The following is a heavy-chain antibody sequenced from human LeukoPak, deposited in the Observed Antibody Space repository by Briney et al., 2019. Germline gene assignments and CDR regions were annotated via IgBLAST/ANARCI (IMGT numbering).Heavy chain of an antibody. V-gene: IGHV3-74*01. D-gene: IGHD3-3*01. CDR3: ARGSFLEYLSPEGAFDI. CDR1: GFTFSNYW. Sequence: GGSLRLSCAASGFTFSNYWMHWVRQAPGKGLVWVSRVYTDGTSTSYADSVKGRFTISRDNPKNTLYLQMNSLRAEDTATYYCARGSFLEYLSPEGAFDIWGQGTLVTVSS. CDR2: VYTDGTST. J-gene: IGHJ3*02.